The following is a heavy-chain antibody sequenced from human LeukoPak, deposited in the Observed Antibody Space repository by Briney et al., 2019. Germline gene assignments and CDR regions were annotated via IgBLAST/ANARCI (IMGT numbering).Heavy chain of an antibody. CDR3: ARGVTSCDY. CDR1: GYTFTGYY. J-gene: IGHJ4*02. CDR2: INPNSGGT. V-gene: IGHV1-2*02. Sequence: EASVNVSCKASGYTFTGYYMHWVRQAPGKGLEWMGWINPNSGGTNNAQMYQGRVTMTRDTSISTAYMELSRLRSDDRAVYYCARGVTSCDYWGEGTLVTVS. D-gene: IGHD3-10*01.